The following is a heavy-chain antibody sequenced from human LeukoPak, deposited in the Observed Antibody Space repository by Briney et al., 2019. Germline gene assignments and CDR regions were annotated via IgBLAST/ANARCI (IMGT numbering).Heavy chain of an antibody. V-gene: IGHV4-4*07. D-gene: IGHD2-21*01. CDR3: ARALLAAFGGGNANDAFDI. J-gene: IGHJ3*02. CDR1: GGSISSYY. CDR2: IYTSGST. Sequence: SETLSHTCTVSGGSISSYYWSWIRQPAGKGLEWIGRIYTSGSTNYNPSLKSRVTMSVDTSKNQFSLKLSSVTAADTAVYYCARALLAAFGGGNANDAFDIWGQGTMVTVSS.